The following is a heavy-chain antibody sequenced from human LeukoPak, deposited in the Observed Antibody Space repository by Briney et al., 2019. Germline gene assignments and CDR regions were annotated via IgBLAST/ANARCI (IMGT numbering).Heavy chain of an antibody. D-gene: IGHD2-15*01. CDR1: GYTFTGYY. Sequence: ASVKVSCKASGYTFTGYYMHWVRQAPGQGLEWMGWINPNSGGTNYAQKFQGRVTMTRDTSISTAYMELSRLRSDDTAVYYCARVWVDCSGGSCYSRYYYYYMDVWGKGTTVTVSS. CDR3: ARVWVDCSGGSCYSRYYYYYMDV. J-gene: IGHJ6*03. V-gene: IGHV1-2*02. CDR2: INPNSGGT.